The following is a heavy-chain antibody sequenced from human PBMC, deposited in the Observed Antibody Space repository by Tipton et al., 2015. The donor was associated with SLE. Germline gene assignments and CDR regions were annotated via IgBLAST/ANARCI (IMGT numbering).Heavy chain of an antibody. J-gene: IGHJ4*02. D-gene: IGHD6-13*01. V-gene: IGHV4-59*12. CDR1: NGSISNYY. CDR3: ARGPHSSSYDY. CDR2: IYYSGSI. Sequence: TLSLTCTVSNGSISNYYWSWIRQPPGKGLEWIGFIYYSGSINYNPSLKSRVTISVDTSKNQFSLKLSSVTAADTAVYYCARGPHSSSYDYWGQGTLVTVSS.